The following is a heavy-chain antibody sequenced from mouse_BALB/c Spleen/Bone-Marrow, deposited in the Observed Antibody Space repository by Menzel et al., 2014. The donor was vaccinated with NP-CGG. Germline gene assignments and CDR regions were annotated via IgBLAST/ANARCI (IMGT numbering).Heavy chain of an antibody. Sequence: QVQLKQSGAELVKPGASVKLSCKASGYTFTSYWMHWVKQRPGQGLEWIGEINPSNGRTNYVEKFKNKATLSGDKSSSTVYMQLSSLTSEDSAVYYCARSGYWYFDVWGAGTTVTVSA. CDR3: ARSGYWYFDV. J-gene: IGHJ1*01. D-gene: IGHD3-1*01. CDR1: GYTFTSYW. CDR2: INPSNGRT. V-gene: IGHV1S81*02.